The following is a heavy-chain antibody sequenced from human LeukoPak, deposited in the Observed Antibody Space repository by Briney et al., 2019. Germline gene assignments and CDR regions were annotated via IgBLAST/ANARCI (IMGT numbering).Heavy chain of an antibody. V-gene: IGHV3-21*01. CDR3: ARDQNYDILTGYQPDAFDI. CDR1: GFTFNNYI. CDR2: ISSSSSYI. Sequence: GGSLRLSCAASGFTFNNYIMNWVRQAPGKGLEWVSSISSSSSYIYYADSVKGRFTISRDNAKNSLYLQMNSLRAEDTAVYYCARDQNYDILTGYQPDAFDIWGQGTMVTVSS. D-gene: IGHD3-9*01. J-gene: IGHJ3*02.